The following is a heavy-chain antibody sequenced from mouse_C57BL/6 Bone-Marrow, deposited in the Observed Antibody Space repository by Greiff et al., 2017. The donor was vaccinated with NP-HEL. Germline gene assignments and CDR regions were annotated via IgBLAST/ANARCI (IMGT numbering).Heavy chain of an antibody. D-gene: IGHD1-1*01. CDR2: INPSTGGT. V-gene: IGHV1-42*01. CDR3: VSSPYFDY. CDR1: GYSFTGYY. Sequence: EVKLMESGPELVKPGASVKISCKASGYSFTGYYMNWVKQSPEKSLEWIGEINPSTGGTTYNQKFKAKATLTVDKSSSTAYMQLKSLTSEDSAVYYCVSSPYFDYWGQGTTLTVSS. J-gene: IGHJ2*01.